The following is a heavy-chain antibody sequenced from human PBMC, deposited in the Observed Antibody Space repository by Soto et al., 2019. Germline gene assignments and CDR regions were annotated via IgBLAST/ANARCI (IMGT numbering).Heavy chain of an antibody. CDR2: INPSGVTT. D-gene: IGHD2-2*01. CDR1: GYTFTNYY. V-gene: IGHV1-46*01. CDR3: ARDNRCGSTSCYLARYFDL. J-gene: IGHJ2*01. Sequence: ASVKVSCKASGYTFTNYYMHWVRQAPGQGLEWMGMINPSGVTTTYAQKFQGRVTMTRETSTSTVYMELSSLRSEDTAVYYCARDNRCGSTSCYLARYFDLWGRGTLVTVSS.